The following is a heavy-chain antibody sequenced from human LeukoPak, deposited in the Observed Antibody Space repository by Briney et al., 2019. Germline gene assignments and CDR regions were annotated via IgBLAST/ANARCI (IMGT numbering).Heavy chain of an antibody. CDR2: IYSGGST. J-gene: IGHJ3*02. V-gene: IGHV3-66*01. CDR1: GFTVSSNY. D-gene: IGHD1-26*01. CDR3: ARDSGSVGATDAFDI. Sequence: GRSLRPSCAATGFTVSSNYMSWVRQAPGKGLEWVSVIYSGGSTYYADSVKGRFTISRDNSKNTLYLQMNSLRAEDTAVYYCARDSGSVGATDAFDIWGQGTMVTVSS.